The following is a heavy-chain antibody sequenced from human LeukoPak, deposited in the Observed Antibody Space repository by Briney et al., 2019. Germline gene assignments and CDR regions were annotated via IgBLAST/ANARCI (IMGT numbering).Heavy chain of an antibody. J-gene: IGHJ4*02. Sequence: SETLSLTCTVSGDSISCSTCYWGWIRQPQGRGWEWIGSLYHTGTIYYNASLRSRVTISGDTSDNQLSLKLNSVTAADTAVYYCSRLWFGGEGQWGQGTLVTVSS. CDR1: GDSISCSTCY. V-gene: IGHV4-39*01. CDR3: SRLWFGGEGQ. CDR2: LYHTGTI. D-gene: IGHD3-10*01.